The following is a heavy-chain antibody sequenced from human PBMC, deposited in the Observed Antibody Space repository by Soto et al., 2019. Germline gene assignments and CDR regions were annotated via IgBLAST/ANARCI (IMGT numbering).Heavy chain of an antibody. Sequence: SETLSLTCTVSGGSVSSGFHYWSWFRQPPGKGLEWIGNIYYGGSTNYNPSLMSRVTISVVMSKNQFSLKLNSVTAADTAVYHRARRPATAVSYFHYWGQGTLFTFAS. J-gene: IGHJ4*02. V-gene: IGHV4-61*01. CDR3: ARRPATAVSYFHY. CDR2: IYYGGST. CDR1: GGSVSSGFHY. D-gene: IGHD2-21*02.